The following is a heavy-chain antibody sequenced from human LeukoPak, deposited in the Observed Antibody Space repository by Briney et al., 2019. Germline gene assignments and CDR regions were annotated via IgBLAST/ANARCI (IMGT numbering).Heavy chain of an antibody. D-gene: IGHD4-17*01. V-gene: IGHV1-2*02. CDR3: ARGTVTFSYWYFDL. CDR1: GYTFTGYY. J-gene: IGHJ2*01. CDR2: INPNSGGT. Sequence: ASVKVSCKASGYTFTGYYMHWVRQAPGQGLEWMGWINPNSGGTNYAQKFQGRVTMTRDTSISTAYMELSRLRSDDTAVYYCARGTVTFSYWYFDLWGRDTLVTVSS.